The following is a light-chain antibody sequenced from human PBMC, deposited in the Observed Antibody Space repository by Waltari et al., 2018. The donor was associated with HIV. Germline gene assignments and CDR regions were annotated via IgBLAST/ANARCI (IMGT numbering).Light chain of an antibody. Sequence: QSVLTQPHSVSGAPGQTVTISCAGSSSNIGAGYDVHWYKQVPGTSPKLVIYSNINRPSGVPDRFSASKSGTSASLAITGLQAEDEAHYYCQSHDRSLSGPWVFGGGTKLTVL. J-gene: IGLJ3*02. CDR2: SNI. V-gene: IGLV1-40*01. CDR3: QSHDRSLSGPWV. CDR1: SSNIGAGYD.